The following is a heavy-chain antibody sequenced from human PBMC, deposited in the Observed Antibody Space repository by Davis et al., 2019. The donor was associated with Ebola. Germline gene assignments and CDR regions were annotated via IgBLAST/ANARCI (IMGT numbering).Heavy chain of an antibody. V-gene: IGHV3-30*03. CDR3: ATDRGPNARASTPFA. Sequence: GESLKISCAASGITFSNYGVHWVRQVPGKGLEWVAVVSYRGTYTHSADSVTGRFTISRDNSKNTAYLQMTSLRPEDTAVYFCATDRGPNARASTPFAWGQGILVTVSS. CDR1: GITFSNYG. CDR2: VSYRGTYT. D-gene: IGHD2-2*01. J-gene: IGHJ4*02.